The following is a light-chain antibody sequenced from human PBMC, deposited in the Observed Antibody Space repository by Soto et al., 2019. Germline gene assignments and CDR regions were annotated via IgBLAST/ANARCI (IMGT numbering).Light chain of an antibody. V-gene: IGLV2-14*01. CDR2: DVS. J-gene: IGLJ1*01. Sequence: QSVLTQPASLSGSPGQSITISCTGTSSDVGGYNYVSWYQQHQGKAPKLMIYDVSNRPSGVSNRFSGSKSGNTASLTISGLQAEDEADYYCSSYTSSSTSYVFGTGTKVTVL. CDR3: SSYTSSSTSYV. CDR1: SSDVGGYNY.